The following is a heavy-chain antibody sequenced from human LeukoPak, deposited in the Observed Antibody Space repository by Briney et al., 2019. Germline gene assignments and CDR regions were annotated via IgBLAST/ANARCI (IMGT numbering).Heavy chain of an antibody. CDR3: ARDKGSGMLPFDY. CDR2: FNPYSGDA. CDR1: GYTFTVHY. V-gene: IGHV1-2*02. J-gene: IGHJ4*02. Sequence: GSVKVSCKASGYTFTVHYLHWVRPAPGHGPEWMGWFNPYSGDANYAERFQGRVTMSGVTSISTAYMEMKGLTIDDTAVYYCARDKGSGMLPFDYWGQGTRVTVSS. D-gene: IGHD1-1*01.